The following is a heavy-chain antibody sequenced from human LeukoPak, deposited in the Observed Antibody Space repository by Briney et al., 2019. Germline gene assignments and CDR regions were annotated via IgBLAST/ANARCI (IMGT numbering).Heavy chain of an antibody. J-gene: IGHJ6*02. CDR1: GFTVSSNN. Sequence: GGSLRLSCAASGFTVSSNNMNWVRQDPGKGLEWVSAISGSGGSTYYADSVKGRFTISRDNAKNSLYLQTNSLRAEDTAVYYCAINPGGMDVWGQGTTVTVSS. CDR3: AINPGGMDV. CDR2: ISGSGGST. V-gene: IGHV3-23*01.